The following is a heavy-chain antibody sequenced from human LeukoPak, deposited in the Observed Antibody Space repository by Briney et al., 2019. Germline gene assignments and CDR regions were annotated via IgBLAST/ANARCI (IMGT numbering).Heavy chain of an antibody. CDR3: ARGPYSDFWSGYPYFDY. D-gene: IGHD3-3*01. J-gene: IGHJ4*02. V-gene: IGHV4-59*08. Sequence: PSETLSLTCSVSGGSISTYYWSWIRQPPGKGLEWIGHLYYSGNTNYNPSLKSRVTISVDTSKNQFSLNLTSVTAADTAVYYCARGPYSDFWSGYPYFDYWGQGTLVTVSS. CDR1: GGSISTYY. CDR2: LYYSGNT.